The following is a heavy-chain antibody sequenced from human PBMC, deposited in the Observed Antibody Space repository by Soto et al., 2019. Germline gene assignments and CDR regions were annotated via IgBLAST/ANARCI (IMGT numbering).Heavy chain of an antibody. V-gene: IGHV1-46*01. J-gene: IGHJ6*02. Sequence: ASVKDSCKASGYTFTSYYMHWVRQAPGQGLEWMGIINPSGGSTSYAQKFQGRVTMTRDTSTSTVYMELSSLRSEDTAVYYCARDLELSGSYYIYYYYYGMDVWGQGTTVTVSS. D-gene: IGHD1-26*01. CDR1: GYTFTSYY. CDR2: INPSGGST. CDR3: ARDLELSGSYYIYYYYYGMDV.